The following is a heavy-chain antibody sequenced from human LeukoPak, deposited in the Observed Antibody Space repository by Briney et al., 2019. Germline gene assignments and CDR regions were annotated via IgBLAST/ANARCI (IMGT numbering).Heavy chain of an antibody. V-gene: IGHV3-23*01. CDR3: AKGASSGYYNFDY. J-gene: IGHJ4*02. Sequence: GGSLRLSCAASGFTFSSYAMSWVRQAPGKGLEWVSAISGSGGSTYCADSVKGRFTISRDNSTNTLYLQMNSLRAEDTAVYYCAKGASSGYYNFDYWGQGTLVTVSS. CDR2: ISGSGGST. D-gene: IGHD3-22*01. CDR1: GFTFSSYA.